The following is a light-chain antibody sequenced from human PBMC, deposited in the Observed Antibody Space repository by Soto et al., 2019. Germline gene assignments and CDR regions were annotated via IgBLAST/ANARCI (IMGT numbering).Light chain of an antibody. CDR3: GTWDSSLSAVV. CDR2: DNN. Sequence: SVLTQPPSVSAAPGQKGTISCSGSSSKIGNNYVSWYQQLPGTAPKLLIYDNNKRPSGIPDRFSGSKSGTSATLGITGLQTGDEADYYCGTWDSSLSAVVFGGGTKVTVL. CDR1: SSKIGNNY. J-gene: IGLJ2*01. V-gene: IGLV1-51*01.